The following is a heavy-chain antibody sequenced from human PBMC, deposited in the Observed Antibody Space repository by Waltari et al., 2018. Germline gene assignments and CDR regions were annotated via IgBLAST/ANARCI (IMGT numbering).Heavy chain of an antibody. J-gene: IGHJ5*02. CDR1: GFTFSSYS. CDR3: ARDTRLDDFWSGYYLNWFDP. CDR2: ISSSSSYI. V-gene: IGHV3-21*01. Sequence: EVQLVESGGGLVKPGGSLRLSCAASGFTFSSYSMNWVRQAPGKGLEWVSSISSSSSYIYYADSVKGRFTISRDNAKNSLYLQMNSLRAEDTAVYYCARDTRLDDFWSGYYLNWFDPWGQGTLVTVSS. D-gene: IGHD3-3*01.